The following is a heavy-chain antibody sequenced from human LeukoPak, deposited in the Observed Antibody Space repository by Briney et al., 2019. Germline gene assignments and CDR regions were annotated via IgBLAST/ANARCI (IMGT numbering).Heavy chain of an antibody. CDR3: ARPYYYGSGSYYFAFDI. CDR1: GGSISSSSYY. D-gene: IGHD3-10*01. V-gene: IGHV4-39*01. Sequence: SETLSLTCTVSGGSISSSSYYWGWIRQPPGKGLEWIGSIYYSGSTYYNPSLKSRVTISVDTSKNQFSLKLSSVTAADTAVYYCARPYYYGSGSYYFAFDIWGQGTMVTVSS. CDR2: IYYSGST. J-gene: IGHJ3*02.